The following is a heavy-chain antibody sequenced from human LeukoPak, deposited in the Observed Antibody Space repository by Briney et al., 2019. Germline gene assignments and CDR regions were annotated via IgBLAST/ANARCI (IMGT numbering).Heavy chain of an antibody. V-gene: IGHV6-1*01. Sequence: SQTLSLTCVISGDSVSRTNAAWNWIRQSPSRGLEWLGRTYYRTKWYSDSAVSVKSRIIINADTSKNQFSLKLYSVTAADTATYYCARSSATYHEGFDFWGQGTLVTVSS. CDR3: ARSSATYHEGFDF. J-gene: IGHJ4*02. CDR2: TYYRTKWYS. CDR1: GDSVSRTNAA. D-gene: IGHD1-14*01.